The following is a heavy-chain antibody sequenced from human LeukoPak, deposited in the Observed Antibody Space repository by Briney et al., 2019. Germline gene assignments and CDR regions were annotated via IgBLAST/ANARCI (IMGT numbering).Heavy chain of an antibody. CDR2: ISSSSSYI. CDR1: GFTFSSYS. V-gene: IGHV3-21*01. Sequence: GGSLRPSCAASGFTFSSYSMNWVRQAPGKGLEWVSSISSSSSYIYYADSVKGRFTISRDNAKNSLYLQMNSLRAEDTAVYYCARDPDTILGVNFDYWGQGTLVTVSS. J-gene: IGHJ4*02. CDR3: ARDPDTILGVNFDY. D-gene: IGHD1-26*01.